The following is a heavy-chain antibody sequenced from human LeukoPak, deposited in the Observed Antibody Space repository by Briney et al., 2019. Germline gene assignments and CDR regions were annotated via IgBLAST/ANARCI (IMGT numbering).Heavy chain of an antibody. D-gene: IGHD3-10*01. J-gene: IGHJ4*02. CDR3: ARDLFGGAIDY. CDR2: ISYSGSA. V-gene: IGHV4-31*02. CDR1: GGXXXSGGYY. Sequence: SGGXXXSGGYYWSWIRQHPGKGLEWIGYISYSGSAYYNPSLKSRVTISVDTSKNQFSPKLSSVTAADTAVYYCARDLFGGAIDYWGQGTLVTVSS.